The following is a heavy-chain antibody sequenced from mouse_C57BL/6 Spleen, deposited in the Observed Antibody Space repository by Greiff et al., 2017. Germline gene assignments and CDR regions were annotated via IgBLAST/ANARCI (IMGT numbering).Heavy chain of an antibody. Sequence: VQLQQSGAELVMPGASVKLSCKASGYTFTSYWMHWVKQRPGQGLEWIGEIDPSDSYTNYNQKFKGKSTLTVDKSSSTAYMQLSSLTSEDSAVYYCARSYDYDVGWYFDVWGTGTTVTVSS. CDR2: IDPSDSYT. J-gene: IGHJ1*03. D-gene: IGHD2-4*01. CDR3: ARSYDYDVGWYFDV. CDR1: GYTFTSYW. V-gene: IGHV1-69*01.